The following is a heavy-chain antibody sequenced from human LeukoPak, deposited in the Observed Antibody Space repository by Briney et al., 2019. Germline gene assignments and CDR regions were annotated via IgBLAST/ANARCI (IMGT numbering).Heavy chain of an antibody. J-gene: IGHJ6*02. CDR3: AKERSSDYYYAMDV. CDR2: IGGSGDST. CDR1: GLTFSNYA. V-gene: IGHV3-23*01. Sequence: PGGSLRLSCAASGLTFSNYAMSWVRQAPGKGLEWVSLIGGSGDSTYYADSVKGRFTISRDNSKNTLYLQMNSLRAEDTAVYFCAKERSSDYYYAMDVWGQGTTVTVSS.